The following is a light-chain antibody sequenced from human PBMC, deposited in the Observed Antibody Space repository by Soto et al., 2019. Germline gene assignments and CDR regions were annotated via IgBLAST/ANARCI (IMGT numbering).Light chain of an antibody. V-gene: IGKV3-20*01. J-gene: IGKJ4*01. CDR3: QQYASSPLT. CDR1: QNVTSSY. CDR2: DAS. Sequence: EIVLTQAPGTLPWSPGEGATLSCRASQNVTSSYLAWYQQKRGQAPRLLMYDASSRATGIPDRFSGSGSGTDFTLTISRLEPEDFAVYFCQQYASSPLTFGGGTKVEIK.